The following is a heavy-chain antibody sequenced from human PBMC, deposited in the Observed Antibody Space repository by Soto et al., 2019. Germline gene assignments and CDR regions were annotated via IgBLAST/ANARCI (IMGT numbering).Heavy chain of an antibody. CDR1: GDSVTSDSYY. Sequence: SETLSLTCSVSGDSVTSDSYYWTWIRQPPGKTLEWVGFILSSGGTSTNPSLRSRLSMSVDTSKNQFSMRLTSVTAADTGVYFCAKGFSTGLYVDSWGRGAQVTVSS. CDR2: ILSSGGT. D-gene: IGHD6-19*01. V-gene: IGHV4-61*01. CDR3: AKGFSTGLYVDS. J-gene: IGHJ5*01.